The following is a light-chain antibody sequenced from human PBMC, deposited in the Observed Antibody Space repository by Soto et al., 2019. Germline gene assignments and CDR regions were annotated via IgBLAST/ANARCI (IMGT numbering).Light chain of an antibody. J-gene: IGKJ2*01. CDR1: QSVTNSY. Sequence: EIVLTQSPGSLSLSPGERATLSCRASQSVTNSYLAWYQQKPGQPPRLLMYGASTRATGIPDRFSGSVSGTVFTLTISRLEPEDFAVDYCQQYGSSPQTFGQGTKLEIK. CDR2: GAS. V-gene: IGKV3-20*01. CDR3: QQYGSSPQT.